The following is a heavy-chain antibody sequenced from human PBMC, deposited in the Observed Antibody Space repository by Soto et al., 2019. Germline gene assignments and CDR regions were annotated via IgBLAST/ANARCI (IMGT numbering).Heavy chain of an antibody. CDR2: IRPATGDT. Sequence: QVQLVQSGPEVRKPGASVKVSCKTSGYTFSSYYIHWVRQAPGQGLEWMGIIRPATGDTFYGQRFKGTVTLTRDTSTSTAYMELRALTPEDTALYFCMRDLNHGSDDYWGQGTPVTVSS. D-gene: IGHD6-19*01. CDR3: MRDLNHGSDDY. CDR1: GYTFSSYY. V-gene: IGHV1-46*01. J-gene: IGHJ4*02.